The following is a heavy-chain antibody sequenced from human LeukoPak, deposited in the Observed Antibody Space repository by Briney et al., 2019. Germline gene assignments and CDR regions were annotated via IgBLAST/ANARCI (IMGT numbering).Heavy chain of an antibody. Sequence: SVKVSCKASGGTFSSYAISWVRQAPGQGLEWMGGIIPIFGTANYAQKFQGRVTITADESTSTACMELSSLRSEDTAVYYCARAPGDSRRYYYYYMDVWGKGTTVTVSS. J-gene: IGHJ6*03. D-gene: IGHD3-16*01. CDR1: GGTFSSYA. CDR2: IIPIFGTA. CDR3: ARAPGDSRRYYYYYMDV. V-gene: IGHV1-69*01.